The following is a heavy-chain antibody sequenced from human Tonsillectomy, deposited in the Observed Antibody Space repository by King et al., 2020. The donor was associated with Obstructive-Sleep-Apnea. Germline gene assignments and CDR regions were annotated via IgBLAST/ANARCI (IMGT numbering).Heavy chain of an antibody. V-gene: IGHV3-33*06. CDR2: IWYDGSNK. J-gene: IGHJ3*02. Sequence: VQLVESGGGVVQPGRSLRLSCAASGFTFSSYGMHWVRQAPGKGLEWVAVIWYDGSNKYDAGSVKGRFTISRDNSKNTLYLQMNSLRAEDTAVYYCAKGPSSGWVGQAFDIWGQGTMVTVSS. CDR1: GFTFSSYG. D-gene: IGHD6-19*01. CDR3: AKGPSSGWVGQAFDI.